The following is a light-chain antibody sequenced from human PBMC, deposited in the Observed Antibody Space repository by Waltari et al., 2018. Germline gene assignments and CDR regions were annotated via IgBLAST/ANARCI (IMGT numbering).Light chain of an antibody. CDR1: QSVSRA. V-gene: IGKV3-20*01. Sequence: EIVLTQSPGTLSLSPGERATLSCRASQSVSRALAWYQQKPGQAPRLLICAASTRATGGPDRFSGSGSGTDFSLTISMLDPEDFAVYYCQHYVNLPVTFGQGTKVEI. J-gene: IGKJ1*01. CDR3: QHYVNLPVT. CDR2: AAS.